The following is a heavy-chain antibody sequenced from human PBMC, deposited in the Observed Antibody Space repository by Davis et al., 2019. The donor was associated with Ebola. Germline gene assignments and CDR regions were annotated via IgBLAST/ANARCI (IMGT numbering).Heavy chain of an antibody. CDR1: GGSISSHY. V-gene: IGHV4-59*11. CDR2: IYYSGST. J-gene: IGHJ4*02. CDR3: ARDQVVAGTFYFDY. D-gene: IGHD6-19*01. Sequence: PSETLSLTCTVSGGSISSHYWSWIRQPPGKGLEWIGYIYYSGSTNYNPSLKSRVTISVDTSKNQFSLKLSSVTAADTAVYYCARDQVVAGTFYFDYWGQGTLVTVSS.